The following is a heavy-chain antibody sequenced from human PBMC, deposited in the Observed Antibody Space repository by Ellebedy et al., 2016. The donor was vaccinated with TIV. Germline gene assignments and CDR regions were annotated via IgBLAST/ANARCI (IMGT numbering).Heavy chain of an antibody. CDR3: ARHRPGFDP. CDR1: GASVRTYY. Sequence: SETLSLTXIVSGASVRTYYWSWIRQTPGKGLEWIGYIHHSGSSNYNPSLKSRVTMSIDMSKNQVSLKVTSMTAADTGMYFCARHRPGFDPWGQGSLVTVSS. V-gene: IGHV4-59*08. J-gene: IGHJ5*02. CDR2: IHHSGSS.